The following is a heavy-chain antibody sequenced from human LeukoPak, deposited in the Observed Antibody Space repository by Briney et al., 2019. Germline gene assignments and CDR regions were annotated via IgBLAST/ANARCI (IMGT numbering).Heavy chain of an antibody. CDR3: ASNQWLNYFDY. D-gene: IGHD6-19*01. V-gene: IGHV3-53*01. Sequence: GGSLRLSCAASGFTVSSNYMSWVRQAPGKGLEWVSVIYSGGSTYYADSVKGRFIISRDDSKNTLYLQMNSLRAEDTAVYYCASNQWLNYFDYWGQGTLVTVSS. J-gene: IGHJ4*02. CDR2: IYSGGST. CDR1: GFTVSSNY.